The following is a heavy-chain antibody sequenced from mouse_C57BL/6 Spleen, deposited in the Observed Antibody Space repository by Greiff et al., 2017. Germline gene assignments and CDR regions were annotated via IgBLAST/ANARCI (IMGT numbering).Heavy chain of an antibody. V-gene: IGHV5-4*03. CDR2: ISDGGSYT. Sequence: EVKLMESGGGLVKPGGSLKLSCAASGFTFSSYAMSWVRQTPEKGLEWVATISDGGSYTYYPDNVKGRFTISRDNAKNNLYLQMSHLKSEDTAMYYCARVYDYDDGGYYFDYWGQGTTLTVSS. CDR3: ARVYDYDDGGYYFDY. CDR1: GFTFSSYA. D-gene: IGHD2-4*01. J-gene: IGHJ2*01.